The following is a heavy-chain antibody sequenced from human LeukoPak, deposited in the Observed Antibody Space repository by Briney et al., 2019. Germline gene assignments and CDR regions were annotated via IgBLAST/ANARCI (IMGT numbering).Heavy chain of an antibody. CDR3: ARGGWGSGWYFDY. D-gene: IGHD6-19*01. J-gene: IGHJ4*02. CDR1: GYTFTSYD. V-gene: IGHV1-8*01. Sequence: GASVKVSCKASGYTFTSYDINWVRQATGQGLEWMGWMNPNSGNTGYAQKFQGRVTMTRDTSISTAYMELSRLRSDDTAVYYCARGGWGSGWYFDYWGQGTLVTVSS. CDR2: MNPNSGNT.